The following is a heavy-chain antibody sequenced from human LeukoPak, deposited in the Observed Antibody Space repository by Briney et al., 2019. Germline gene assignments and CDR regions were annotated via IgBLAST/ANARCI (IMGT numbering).Heavy chain of an antibody. CDR3: ARVGSGSYPTLYYYYYMDV. V-gene: IGHV3-43*01. CDR2: ISWVGGST. D-gene: IGHD3-10*01. CDR1: GFTSDDYT. J-gene: IGHJ6*03. Sequence: GGSLRLSCAASGFTSDDYTMHWVRQALGKGLEWVSLISWVGGSTYYADPVKGRFTISRDNAKNSLYLQMNSLRAEDTAVYYCARVGSGSYPTLYYYYYMDVWGKGTTVTISS.